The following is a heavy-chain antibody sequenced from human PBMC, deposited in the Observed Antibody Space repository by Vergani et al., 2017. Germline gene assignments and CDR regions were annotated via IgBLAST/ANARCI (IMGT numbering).Heavy chain of an antibody. V-gene: IGHV4-61*02. J-gene: IGHJ4*02. Sequence: QVQLQESGPGLVKPSQTLSLTCTVSGGSINSHNYYWSWIRQPAGKGLEWIGCIHTSGSTNYNPSLKSRVTMSEDTSKNQFSLNLTSVTDADTAVYFCARGSCLGGSCYKPLFDYWGQGILVTVSS. D-gene: IGHD2-15*01. CDR2: IHTSGST. CDR3: ARGSCLGGSCYKPLFDY. CDR1: GGSINSHNYY.